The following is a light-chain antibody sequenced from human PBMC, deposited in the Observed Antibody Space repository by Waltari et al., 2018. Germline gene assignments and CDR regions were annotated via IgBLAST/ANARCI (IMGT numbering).Light chain of an antibody. J-gene: IGKJ2*01. Sequence: EIVMTQSPATLSVSPGERVTLSCRASRSFSSHLAWYQQKPGQAPRLLTSGTSTRATGIPARFSGSGSGTEFTLTISSLQSEDFAVYYCQQYNNRPYTLGQGTKLEI. CDR2: GTS. CDR1: RSFSSH. CDR3: QQYNNRPYT. V-gene: IGKV3-15*01.